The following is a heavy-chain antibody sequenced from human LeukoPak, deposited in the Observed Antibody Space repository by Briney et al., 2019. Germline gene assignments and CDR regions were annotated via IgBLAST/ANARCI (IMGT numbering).Heavy chain of an antibody. V-gene: IGHV3-23*01. J-gene: IGHJ4*02. CDR3: AKDLYMGAFFDY. CDR1: GFTFSDYY. Sequence: GGSLRLSCAASGFTFSDYYMSWVRQAPGKGLEWVSAISGSGGSTYYADSVKGRFTISRDNSKNTLYLQMNSLRAEGTAVYYCAKDLYMGAFFDYWGQGTLVTVSS. D-gene: IGHD1-26*01. CDR2: ISGSGGST.